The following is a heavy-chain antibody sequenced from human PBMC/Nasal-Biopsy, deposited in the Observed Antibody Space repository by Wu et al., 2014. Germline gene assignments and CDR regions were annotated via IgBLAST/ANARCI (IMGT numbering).Heavy chain of an antibody. J-gene: IGHJ4*02. V-gene: IGHV3-72*01. D-gene: IGHD1-26*01. Sequence: RLSCAASGFVFGSNGMHWVRQAPGKGLEWVGRSRNKASSYTTAYAASVKGRFTISRDDSKNSLYLQMNSLRTEDTAVYYCARSSGSNEFDYGGQGTLVTVSS. CDR1: GFVFGSNG. CDR2: SRNKASSYTT. CDR3: ARSSGSNEFDY.